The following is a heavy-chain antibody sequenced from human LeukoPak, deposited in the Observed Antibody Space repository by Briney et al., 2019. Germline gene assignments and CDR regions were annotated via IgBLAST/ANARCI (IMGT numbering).Heavy chain of an antibody. J-gene: IGHJ4*02. D-gene: IGHD6-19*01. CDR2: MNPNSGNT. CDR1: GYTFTSYD. V-gene: IGHV1-8*03. CDR3: ARGGNSGWRTPNDDY. Sequence: GASVKVSCKASGYTFTSYDINWVRQATGQGLEWMGWMNPNSGNTGYAQKFQGRVTITRNTSISTAYMELRSLRSDDTAVYYCARGGNSGWRTPNDDYWDQGTLVTVSS.